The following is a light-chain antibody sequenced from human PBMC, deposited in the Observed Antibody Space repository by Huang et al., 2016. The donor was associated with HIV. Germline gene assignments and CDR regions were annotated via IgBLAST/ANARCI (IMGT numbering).Light chain of an antibody. Sequence: EVVLTQSPATLSLSPGERATLSCRASQTVGSYLAWYQQKPGQPPRLLIYDASNRATGIPARFSGSGYGTDFTLTISSLEPEDFAVYYCQQRVNWPLTFSGGTKVEIK. V-gene: IGKV3-11*01. CDR2: DAS. J-gene: IGKJ4*01. CDR3: QQRVNWPLT. CDR1: QTVGSY.